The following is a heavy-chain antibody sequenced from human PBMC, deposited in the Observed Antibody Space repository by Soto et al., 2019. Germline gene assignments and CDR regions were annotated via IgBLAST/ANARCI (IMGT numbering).Heavy chain of an antibody. Sequence: VGSLRLSCAASGFTFRSFTMNWVRQAPGKGLEWVSTISSNSAYIYYTDALRGRFTISRDNAKNSLHLQMNSLRAEDTAVYYCTRDASRDSSARGWFDPWGPGTLVTVSS. CDR3: TRDASRDSSARGWFDP. V-gene: IGHV3-21*01. CDR2: ISSNSAYI. CDR1: GFTFRSFT. J-gene: IGHJ5*02. D-gene: IGHD6-13*01.